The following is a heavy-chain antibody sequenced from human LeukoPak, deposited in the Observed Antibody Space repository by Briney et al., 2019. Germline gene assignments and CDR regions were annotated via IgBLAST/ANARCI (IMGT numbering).Heavy chain of an antibody. CDR3: AREGDYDFWSGPFDY. J-gene: IGHJ4*02. V-gene: IGHV4-34*01. CDR1: GGSFNGYY. D-gene: IGHD3-3*01. Sequence: SETLSLTCAVYGGSFNGYYCSWIRQPPGKGLEWIGEINHSGSTNYNPSLKSRVTISVDASKNQFSLKLSSVTAADTAVYYCAREGDYDFWSGPFDYWGQGTLVTVSS. CDR2: INHSGST.